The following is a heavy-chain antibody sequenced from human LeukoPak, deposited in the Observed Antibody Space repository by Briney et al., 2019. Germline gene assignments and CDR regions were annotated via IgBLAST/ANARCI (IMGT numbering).Heavy chain of an antibody. V-gene: IGHV1-18*01. CDR1: GYTFTSYG. D-gene: IGHD3-9*01. CDR2: ISAYNGNT. CDR3: ARVVEYYDILTGPNIMFDY. J-gene: IGHJ4*02. Sequence: GASVKVSCKASGYTFTSYGISWVRQAPGQGLEWMGWISAYNGNTNYAQKLQGRVTMTTDTSTSTAYMELRSLRSDDTAVYYCARVVEYYDILTGPNIMFDYWGQGTLVTVSS.